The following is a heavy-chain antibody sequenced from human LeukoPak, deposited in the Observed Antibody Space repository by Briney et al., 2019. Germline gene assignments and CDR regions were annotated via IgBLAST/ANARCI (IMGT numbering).Heavy chain of an antibody. CDR3: ARDRTPRYDSSGYDAFDI. J-gene: IGHJ3*02. CDR1: GYTFTSYD. CDR2: MNPNSGNT. V-gene: IGHV1-8*01. D-gene: IGHD3-22*01. Sequence: ASVKVSCKASGYTFTSYDINWVRQATGQGLEWMGWMNPNSGNTGYAQKFQGRVTMTRDTSTSTVYMELSSLRSEDTAVYYCARDRTPRYDSSGYDAFDIWGQGTMVTVSS.